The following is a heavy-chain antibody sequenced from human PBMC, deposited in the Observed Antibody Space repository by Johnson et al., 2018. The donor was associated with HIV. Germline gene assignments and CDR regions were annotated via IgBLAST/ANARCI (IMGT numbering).Heavy chain of an antibody. J-gene: IGHJ3*02. CDR1: GFTFSSYG. V-gene: IGHV3-30*02. Sequence: QVQLVESGGGVVQPGGSLRLSCVASGFTFSSYGMHWVRQAPGKGLEWVAFIGDDGSNKYYGDSVKGRFTISRDNSKDTLSLQMNSLRDEDTAVYYCAKERSWAFDIWGQGTMVTVSS. CDR2: IGDDGSNK. CDR3: AKERSWAFDI.